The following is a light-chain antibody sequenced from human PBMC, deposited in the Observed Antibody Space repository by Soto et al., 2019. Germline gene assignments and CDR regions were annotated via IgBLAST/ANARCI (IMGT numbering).Light chain of an antibody. V-gene: IGKV1-5*01. J-gene: IGKJ2*02. Sequence: DIPMTQSPSTVSASVRDRVTITCRASQGISTWLAWYQQKPGKAPKLLIYDASSLESGVPSRCSGSGSGTEFTLTISSLQPDDFATYYCQQYNSYPRTFGQGTKLEIK. CDR3: QQYNSYPRT. CDR1: QGISTW. CDR2: DAS.